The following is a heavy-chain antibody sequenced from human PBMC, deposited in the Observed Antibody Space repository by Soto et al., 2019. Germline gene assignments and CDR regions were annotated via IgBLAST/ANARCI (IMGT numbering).Heavy chain of an antibody. Sequence: EVQVVESWGGLVQPGGSLRLSCAASGFSFSSYTMKWVRQAPGKGLEWVSDISRSSSAIYYADSVKGRFTISRDNAKNSLYLQMNSLRAEDTAVYYCARDREYCSGDNCYETGSDYWGQGTLVTVSS. V-gene: IGHV3-48*01. CDR2: ISRSSSAI. CDR3: ARDREYCSGDNCYETGSDY. D-gene: IGHD2-15*01. J-gene: IGHJ4*02. CDR1: GFSFSSYT.